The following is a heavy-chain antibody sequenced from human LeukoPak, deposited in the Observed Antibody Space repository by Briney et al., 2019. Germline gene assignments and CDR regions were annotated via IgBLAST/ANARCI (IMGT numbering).Heavy chain of an antibody. CDR3: AREETTVNWFDP. CDR2: INHSGST. D-gene: IGHD4-17*01. CDR1: GGSISSYY. Sequence: SETLSLTCTVSGGSISSYYWSWIRQPPGKGLEWIGEINHSGSTNYNPSLKSRVTISVDTSKNQFSLKLSSVTAADTAVYYCAREETTVNWFDPWGQGTLSPSPQ. J-gene: IGHJ5*02. V-gene: IGHV4-34*01.